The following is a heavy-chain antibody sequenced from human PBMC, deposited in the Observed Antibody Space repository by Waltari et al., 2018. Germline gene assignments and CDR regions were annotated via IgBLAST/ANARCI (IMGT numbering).Heavy chain of an antibody. Sequence: QVQLVQSGAEVKKPGASVKVSCKAYGYTFTSYDINWLRQATGQGLEWVGWMNPSSGNTGYAQKVQGRVIMNRNTSISTAYMELSSLRSEDTAVYYCAREGFDPWGQGTLVTVSS. CDR3: AREGFDP. CDR2: MNPSSGNT. V-gene: IGHV1-8*01. J-gene: IGHJ5*02. CDR1: GYTFTSYD.